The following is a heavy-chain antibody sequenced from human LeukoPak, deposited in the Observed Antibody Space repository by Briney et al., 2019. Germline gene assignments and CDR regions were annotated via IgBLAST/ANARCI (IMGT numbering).Heavy chain of an antibody. V-gene: IGHV3-30*02. Sequence: PGGSLRLSCAASGFTFSCYGMHWVRRPPGKGLEWVAFIRYDGSNKYYADSVKGRFTISRDNSKNTLYLQMNSLRAEDTAVYYCAKDLVPNLPTEGFDYWGQGTLVTVSS. J-gene: IGHJ4*02. D-gene: IGHD3-10*01. CDR2: IRYDGSNK. CDR1: GFTFSCYG. CDR3: AKDLVPNLPTEGFDY.